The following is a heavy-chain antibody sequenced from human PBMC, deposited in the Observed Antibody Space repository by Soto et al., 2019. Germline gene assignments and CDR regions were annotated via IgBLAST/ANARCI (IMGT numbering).Heavy chain of an antibody. CDR3: ARQVRYYDFWRGYYPRRSNFDY. V-gene: IGHV4-39*01. Sequence: SETLSLTCTVSGGSISSSSYYWGWIRQPPGKGLEWIGSIYYSGSTYYNPSLKSRVTISVDTSKNQFSLKLSSVTAADTAVYYCARQVRYYDFWRGYYPRRSNFDYGGQGTLVTVSS. J-gene: IGHJ4*02. CDR1: GGSISSSSYY. D-gene: IGHD3-3*01. CDR2: IYYSGST.